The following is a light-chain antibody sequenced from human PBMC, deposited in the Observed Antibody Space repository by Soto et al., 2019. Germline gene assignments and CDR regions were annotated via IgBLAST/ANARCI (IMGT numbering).Light chain of an antibody. V-gene: IGKV3-20*01. CDR3: QQYGSSPPYT. CDR1: QSVSNNY. J-gene: IGKJ2*01. CDR2: GST. Sequence: EVVLTQSPVTLSLAPGERATLSCRASQSVSNNYLAWYQQKRGQSPKLLIFGSTDRATGIPDRFSGSGSGTDFTLTISRLEPEDFSVSYCQQYGSSPPYTFGQGTKLQIK.